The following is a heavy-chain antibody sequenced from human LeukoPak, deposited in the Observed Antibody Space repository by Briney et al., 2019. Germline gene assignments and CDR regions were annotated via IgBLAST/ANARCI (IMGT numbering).Heavy chain of an antibody. Sequence: GASVKVSCKASGYTFNSHYIHWLRQAPGQGREGMGIIKPNVGSAYYPQQFQGRVTMTRDTSTTTVFMALKSLSSEDTAVYYCARDRERKETTIGNVGELDYWGQGTLVTVSS. J-gene: IGHJ4*02. CDR1: GYTFNSHY. D-gene: IGHD4-11*01. CDR2: IKPNVGSA. V-gene: IGHV1-46*02. CDR3: ARDRERKETTIGNVGELDY.